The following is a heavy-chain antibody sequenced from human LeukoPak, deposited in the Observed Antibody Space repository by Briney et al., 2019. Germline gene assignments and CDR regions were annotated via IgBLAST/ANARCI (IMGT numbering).Heavy chain of an antibody. CDR3: TLSGGIY. CDR2: IRSKAYGGTT. D-gene: IGHD2-15*01. J-gene: IGHJ4*02. Sequence: GGSLRLSCTAAGFTFVDYAMSWVRQAPGKGLEWVGFIRSKAYGGTTEYAASVKGRFTISRDDSKSIAYLQMNSLKTEDTAVYYCTLSGGIYWGQGTLVTVSS. V-gene: IGHV3-49*04. CDR1: GFTFVDYA.